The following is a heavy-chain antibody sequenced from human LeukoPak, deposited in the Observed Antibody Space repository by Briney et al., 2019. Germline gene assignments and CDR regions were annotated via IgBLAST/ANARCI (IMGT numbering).Heavy chain of an antibody. CDR3: ATDREYSQEP. D-gene: IGHD4-11*01. CDR1: GLTFRTSW. J-gene: IGHJ5*02. CDR2: INRDGSST. Sequence: GGSLRLSCAASGLTFRTSWMHWVRQAPGKGLVWVSFINRDGSSTNYVDSVKGRFTISRDNAKNTLYLQMNRLRDDDTAVYYCATDREYSQEPWGQGTLVTVSS. V-gene: IGHV3-74*01.